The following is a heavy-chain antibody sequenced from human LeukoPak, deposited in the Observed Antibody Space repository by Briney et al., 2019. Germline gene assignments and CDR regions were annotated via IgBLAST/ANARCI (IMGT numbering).Heavy chain of an antibody. V-gene: IGHV1-69*06. Sequence: ASVKVSCKASGGTFSSYAISWVRQAPGQGLEWMGGIIPIFGTANYAQKFQGRVTITADKSTSTAYMELSSLRSEDTAVYYCARAGYYYDSSGYWGLDPWGQGTLVTVSS. CDR2: IIPIFGTA. CDR3: ARAGYYYDSSGYWGLDP. D-gene: IGHD3-22*01. J-gene: IGHJ5*02. CDR1: GGTFSSYA.